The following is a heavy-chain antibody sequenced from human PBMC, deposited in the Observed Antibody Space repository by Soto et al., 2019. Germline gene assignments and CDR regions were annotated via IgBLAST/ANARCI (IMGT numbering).Heavy chain of an antibody. CDR2: IIPIFGTA. CDR3: ASPGRGVTPVYWYFDL. CDR1: GGTFSSYA. D-gene: IGHD3-10*01. Sequence: SVKVSCKASGGTFSSYAISWVRQAPGQGLEWMGGIIPIFGTANYAQKFQGRVTITADESTSTAYMELSSLRSEDTAVYYCASPGRGVTPVYWYFDLWGRGTLVTVSS. J-gene: IGHJ2*01. V-gene: IGHV1-69*13.